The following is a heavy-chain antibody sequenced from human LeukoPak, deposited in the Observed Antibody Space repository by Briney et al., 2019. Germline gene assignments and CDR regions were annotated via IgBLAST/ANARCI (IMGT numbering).Heavy chain of an antibody. J-gene: IGHJ5*02. CDR1: GGSISSYY. V-gene: IGHV4-4*07. D-gene: IGHD4-17*01. CDR3: ARRRRSYGDYNNWFDP. CDR2: IYTSGST. Sequence: PSETLSRTCTVSGGSISSYYWSWIRQPAGKGLEWIGRIYTSGSTNYSPSLKSRVTISVDTSKNQFSLKLSSVTAADTAVYYCARRRRSYGDYNNWFDPWGQGTLVTVSS.